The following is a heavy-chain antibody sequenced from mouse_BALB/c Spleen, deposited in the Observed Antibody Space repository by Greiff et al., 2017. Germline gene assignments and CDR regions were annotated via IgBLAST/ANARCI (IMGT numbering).Heavy chain of an antibody. CDR1: GFTFSSYT. D-gene: IGHD3-1*01. CDR3: ARWASGAMDY. J-gene: IGHJ4*01. CDR2: ISSGGGNT. V-gene: IGHV5-9*03. Sequence: EVKLMESGGGLVKPGGSLKLSCAASGFTFSSYTMSWVRQTPEKRLEWVATISSGGGNTYYPDSVKGRFTISRDNAKNNLYLQMSSLRSEDTALYYCARWASGAMDYWGQGTSVTVSS.